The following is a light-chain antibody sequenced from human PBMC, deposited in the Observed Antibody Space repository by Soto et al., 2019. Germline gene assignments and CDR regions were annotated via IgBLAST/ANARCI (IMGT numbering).Light chain of an antibody. Sequence: QSALTQPRSVSGSPGQAVTISCTGTNSDVGNYNFVSWYQHHPGKAPKLMIYDVTKRPSGVPDRFSGSKSGNTASPTISGLQPEDEADYYCCTYAGSFHQFGGGTKLTVL. CDR1: NSDVGNYNF. CDR2: DVT. V-gene: IGLV2-11*01. CDR3: CTYAGSFHQ. J-gene: IGLJ3*02.